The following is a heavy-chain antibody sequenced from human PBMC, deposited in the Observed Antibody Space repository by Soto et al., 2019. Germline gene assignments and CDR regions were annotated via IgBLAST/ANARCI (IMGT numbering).Heavy chain of an antibody. CDR3: ARVWVGASIDGMDV. Sequence: GASVKVSCKASGYTFTGYCMYWARQAPGQGLEWMGRINPNGGATNYAQKFQGRVTMTRDTSIKTAYMELSGLKSDDTAVYYCARVWVGASIDGMDVWGLGTTVTVSS. J-gene: IGHJ6*02. D-gene: IGHD1-26*01. CDR1: GYTFTGYC. CDR2: INPNGGAT. V-gene: IGHV1-2*06.